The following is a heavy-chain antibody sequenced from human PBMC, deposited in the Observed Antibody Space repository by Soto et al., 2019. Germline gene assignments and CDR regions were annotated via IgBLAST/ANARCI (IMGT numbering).Heavy chain of an antibody. D-gene: IGHD5-18*01. J-gene: IGHJ4*01. CDR3: AKVGWIQLWGAAY. Sequence: GKKKKWVAVISYDGSNKYYADSVKGRFTISRDNSKNTLYLQMNSLRAEDTAVYYCAKVGWIQLWGAAYWGHGT. V-gene: IGHV3-30*18. CDR2: ISYDGSNK.